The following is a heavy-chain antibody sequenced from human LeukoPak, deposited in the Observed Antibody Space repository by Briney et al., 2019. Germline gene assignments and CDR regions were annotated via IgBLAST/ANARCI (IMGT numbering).Heavy chain of an antibody. D-gene: IGHD4-23*01. CDR2: ISYDGSNK. CDR1: GFTFSSYA. CDR3: AKDATVVTDDYFDY. Sequence: PGGSLRLSCAASGFTFSSYAMHWVRQAPGKGLEWVAVISYDGSNKYYADSVKGRFTISRDNSKNTLYLQMNSLRAEDTAVYYCAKDATVVTDDYFDYWGQGTLVTVSS. V-gene: IGHV3-30*04. J-gene: IGHJ4*02.